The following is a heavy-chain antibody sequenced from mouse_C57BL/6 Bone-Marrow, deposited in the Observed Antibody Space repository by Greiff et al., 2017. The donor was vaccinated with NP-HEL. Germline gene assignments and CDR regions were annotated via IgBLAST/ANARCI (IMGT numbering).Heavy chain of an antibody. V-gene: IGHV5-4*01. CDR2: ISDGGSYT. CDR1: GFTFSSYA. CDR3: ARDLGYYYGSSFYWYFDV. D-gene: IGHD1-1*01. Sequence: EVQGVESGGGLVKPGGSLKLSCAASGFTFSSYAMSWVRQTPEKRLEWVATISDGGSYTYYPDNVKGRFTISRDNAKNNLYLQMSHLKSEDTAMYYCARDLGYYYGSSFYWYFDVWGTGTTVTVSS. J-gene: IGHJ1*03.